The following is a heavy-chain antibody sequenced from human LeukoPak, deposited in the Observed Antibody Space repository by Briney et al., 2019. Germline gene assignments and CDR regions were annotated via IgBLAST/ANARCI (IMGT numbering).Heavy chain of an antibody. CDR2: ISWNSGSI. V-gene: IGHV3-9*01. CDR1: GFTFDDYA. CDR3: AKEWSADLAYGSAFDY. Sequence: HPGGSLRLSCAASGFTFDDYAMHWVRQAPGKGLEWVSGISWNSGSIGYADSVKGRFTISRDNAKNSLYLQMNSLRAEDTALYYCAKEWSADLAYGSAFDYSGQGTLVTVSS. D-gene: IGHD3-10*01. J-gene: IGHJ4*02.